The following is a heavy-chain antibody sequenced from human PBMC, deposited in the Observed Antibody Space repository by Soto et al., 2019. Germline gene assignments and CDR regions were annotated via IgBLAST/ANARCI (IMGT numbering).Heavy chain of an antibody. J-gene: IGHJ4*02. V-gene: IGHV4-59*08. CDR2: IYYSGST. CDR3: ARGTGYSSSWYDY. Sequence: SEPLSLTCTVSGGSISSYYWSWIRQPPGKGLEWIGYIYYSGSTNYNPSLKSRVTISVDTSKNQFSLKLSSVTAADTAVYYCARGTGYSSSWYDYWGQGTLVTVSS. CDR1: GGSISSYY. D-gene: IGHD6-13*01.